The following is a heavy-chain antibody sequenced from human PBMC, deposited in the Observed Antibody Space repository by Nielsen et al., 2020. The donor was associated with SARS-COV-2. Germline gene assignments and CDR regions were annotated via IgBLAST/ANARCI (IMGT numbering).Heavy chain of an antibody. CDR2: IIPIFGTA. D-gene: IGHD4-23*01. CDR3: ARDRVTVVTPDYAFDI. Sequence: SVKVSCKASGGTFSSYAISWVRQAPGQGLEWMGGIIPIFGTANYAQKFQGRVTMTRDTSTSTVYMELSSLRSEDTAVYYCARDRVTVVTPDYAFDIWGQGTMVTVSS. J-gene: IGHJ3*02. V-gene: IGHV1-69*05. CDR1: GGTFSSYA.